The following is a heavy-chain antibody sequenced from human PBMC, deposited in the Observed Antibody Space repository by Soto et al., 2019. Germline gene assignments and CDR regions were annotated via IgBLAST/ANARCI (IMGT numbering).Heavy chain of an antibody. D-gene: IGHD2-2*01. CDR1: GGSSSGYY. CDR2: INHSGST. V-gene: IGHV4-34*01. J-gene: IGHJ6*03. CDR3: ARGFNDIVVVPAAIRRDYYYMDV. Sequence: SETLSLTCAVYGGSSSGYYWSWIRQPPGKGLEWIGEINHSGSTNYNPSLKSRVTISVDTSKNQFSLKLSSVTAADTAVYYCARGFNDIVVVPAAIRRDYYYMDVWGKGTTVTVSS.